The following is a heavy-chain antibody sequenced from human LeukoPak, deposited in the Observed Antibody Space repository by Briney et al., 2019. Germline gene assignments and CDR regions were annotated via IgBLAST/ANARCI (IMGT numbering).Heavy chain of an antibody. V-gene: IGHV3-23*01. Sequence: KSGGSLRLSCAASGFTFSSYAMSWVRQAPGKGLEWVSAISGSGGSTYYADSVKGRFTISRDNAKNSLYLQMNSLRAEDTAVYYCARSGRGVDSFYFYMDVWGKGTTVTVSS. CDR2: ISGSGGST. CDR1: GFTFSSYA. J-gene: IGHJ6*03. CDR3: ARSGRGVDSFYFYMDV. D-gene: IGHD3-10*01.